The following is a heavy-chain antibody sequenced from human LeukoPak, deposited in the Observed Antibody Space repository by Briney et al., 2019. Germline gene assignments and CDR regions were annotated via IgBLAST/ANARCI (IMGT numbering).Heavy chain of an antibody. CDR2: IYHSGST. CDR1: GGSISGYY. J-gene: IGHJ4*02. Sequence: SETLSLTCTVSGGSISGYYWSWIRQPPGKGLEWIAYIYHSGSTNCNPSLKSRVTISVDTSKNQFSLKLSSVTAADTAFYYCARDRDSSGWFDYWGQGALVTVSS. CDR3: ARDRDSSGWFDY. V-gene: IGHV4-59*01. D-gene: IGHD6-19*01.